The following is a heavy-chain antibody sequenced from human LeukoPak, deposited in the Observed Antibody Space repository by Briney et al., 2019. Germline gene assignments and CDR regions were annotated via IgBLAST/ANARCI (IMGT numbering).Heavy chain of an antibody. CDR2: ISGSGANT. CDR1: GFTFSSYA. V-gene: IGHV3-23*01. CDR3: TTDPRGYSYGYPSVLDQFDY. D-gene: IGHD5-18*01. Sequence: GGSLRLSCAASGFTFSSYAMSWVRQAPGKGLEWVSGISGSGANTHYADSVKGRFTISRDNSKNTLYLQMISLRAEDTAVYYCTTDPRGYSYGYPSVLDQFDYWGQGTLVTVSS. J-gene: IGHJ4*02.